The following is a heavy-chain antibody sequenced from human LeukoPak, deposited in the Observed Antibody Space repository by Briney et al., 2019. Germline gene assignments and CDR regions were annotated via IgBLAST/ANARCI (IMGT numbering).Heavy chain of an antibody. CDR1: GYTFTSYY. V-gene: IGHV1-46*01. CDR2: INPSGGST. CDR3: ARDSTTAAGGMDV. D-gene: IGHD6-13*01. J-gene: IGHJ6*02. Sequence: ASVKVSCKASGYTFTSYYMHWVRQAPGRGLEWMGIINPSGGSTSYAQKFQGRVTMTRDTSTSTVYMELSSLRSEDTAVYYCARDSTTAAGGMDVWGQGTTVTVSS.